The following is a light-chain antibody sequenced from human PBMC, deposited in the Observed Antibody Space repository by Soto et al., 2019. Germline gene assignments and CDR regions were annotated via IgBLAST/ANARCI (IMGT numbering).Light chain of an antibody. CDR2: DVS. CDR3: CSSADSYSFV. Sequence: QSALSQPRSVSGSPGQSVTISCTGSSSDVGGYNHVSWYQHHPGKAPKVMIHDVSKRTSGVPDRFSGSKSGNTVSLTISGLQAEDEADYYCCSSADSYSFVFGTGTKLTVL. V-gene: IGLV2-11*01. J-gene: IGLJ1*01. CDR1: SSDVGGYNH.